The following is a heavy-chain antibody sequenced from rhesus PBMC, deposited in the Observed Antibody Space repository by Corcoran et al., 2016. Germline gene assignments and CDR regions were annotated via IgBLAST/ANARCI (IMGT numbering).Heavy chain of an antibody. Sequence: EVQLVESGGGLAKPGGSLRLSCAASGFTFSSYWMNWVRQTPGKGLEWILAIKSGGGSTNYADSVKGRFTISRDNAKNTLSLQMNSLRAEDTAMYYCAKDLATVADTGDYWGQGVLVTVSS. D-gene: IGHD4-29*01. CDR3: AKDLATVADTGDY. V-gene: IGHV3S42*01. CDR2: IKSGGGST. J-gene: IGHJ4*01. CDR1: GFTFSSYW.